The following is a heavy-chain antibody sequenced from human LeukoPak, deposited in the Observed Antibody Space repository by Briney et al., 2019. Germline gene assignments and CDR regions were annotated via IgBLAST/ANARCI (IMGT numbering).Heavy chain of an antibody. J-gene: IGHJ4*02. V-gene: IGHV3-7*01. Sequence: SGGSLRLSCAASGFTFTDSAMTWVRQAPGQGLEWVASIKQDGSERYYVDSVKGRFTISRDNAKNSLFLQLSSLRVEDTAVYYCARGSMHVYHLYTDYWGQGTLVTVSS. D-gene: IGHD3-16*01. CDR2: IKQDGSER. CDR3: ARGSMHVYHLYTDY. CDR1: GFTFTDSA.